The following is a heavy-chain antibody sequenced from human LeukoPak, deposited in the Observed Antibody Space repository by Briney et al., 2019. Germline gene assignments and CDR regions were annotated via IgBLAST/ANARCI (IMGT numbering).Heavy chain of an antibody. CDR3: ARAQQQGHIVVVVAAPYGDYYDY. CDR1: GGSFSGYY. V-gene: IGHV4-34*01. D-gene: IGHD2-15*01. J-gene: IGHJ4*02. Sequence: SETLSLTCAVYGGSFSGYYWSWIRQPPGKGLEWIGEINHSGSTNYNPSLKSRVTISVDTSKNQSSLKLSSVTAADTAVYYCARAQQQGHIVVVVAAPYGDYYDYWGQGTLVTVSS. CDR2: INHSGST.